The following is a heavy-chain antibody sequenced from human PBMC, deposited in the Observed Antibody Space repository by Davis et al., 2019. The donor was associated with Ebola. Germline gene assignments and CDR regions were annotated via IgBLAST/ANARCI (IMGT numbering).Heavy chain of an antibody. V-gene: IGHV4-59*12. J-gene: IGHJ6*02. Sequence: PSETLSLTCTVSGGSISSYYWSWIRQPPGKGLEWIGYIYYSGSTNYNPSLKSRVTISVDTSKNQFSLKLSSVTAADTAVYYCARTARIQLPDVWGQGTTVTVSS. CDR2: IYYSGST. CDR3: ARTARIQLPDV. D-gene: IGHD5-18*01. CDR1: GGSISSYY.